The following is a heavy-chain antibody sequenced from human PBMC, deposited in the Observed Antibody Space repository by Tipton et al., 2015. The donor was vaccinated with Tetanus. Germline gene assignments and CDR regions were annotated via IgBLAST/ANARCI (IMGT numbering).Heavy chain of an antibody. Sequence: TLSLTCAVYGGSFSGYYWSWIRQPPGKGLEWIGEINHSGSTNYNPSLKSRVTISVDTSKNQFSLKLSSVTAADTAVYYCARHVGSGQVVVITNNWFDPWGQGTLVTVSS. D-gene: IGHD3-22*01. J-gene: IGHJ5*02. V-gene: IGHV4-34*01. CDR1: GGSFSGYY. CDR2: INHSGST. CDR3: ARHVGSGQVVVITNNWFDP.